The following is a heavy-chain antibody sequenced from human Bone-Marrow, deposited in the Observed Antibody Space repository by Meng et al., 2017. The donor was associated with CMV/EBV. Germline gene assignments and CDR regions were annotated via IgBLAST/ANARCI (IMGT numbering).Heavy chain of an antibody. CDR1: GYTFTSYD. CDR3: ARGIGYCSSTSCYTEYYYYGMDV. CDR2: MNPNSGNT. V-gene: IGHV1-8*01. J-gene: IGHJ6*02. D-gene: IGHD2-2*02. Sequence: ASVKVSCKASGYTFTSYDINWVRQATGQGLEWMGWMNPNSGNTGYAQKFQGRVTITRNTSISTAYMELSSLRSEDTAVYYCARGIGYCSSTSCYTEYYYYGMDVWGQGTTVTVSS.